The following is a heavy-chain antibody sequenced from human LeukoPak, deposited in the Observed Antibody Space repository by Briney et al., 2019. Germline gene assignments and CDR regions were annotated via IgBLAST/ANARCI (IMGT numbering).Heavy chain of an antibody. CDR1: GYTFTSYG. D-gene: IGHD6-6*01. CDR3: ARDLPSIAARPYYYYYGMDV. V-gene: IGHV1-18*01. J-gene: IGHJ6*02. CDR2: ISAYNGNT. Sequence: ASVKVSRKASGYTFTSYGISWVRQAPGQGLEWMGWISAYNGNTNYAQELQGRVTMTTDTSTSTAYMELRSLRSDDTTVYYCARDLPSIAARPYYYYYGMDVWGQGTTVTVSS.